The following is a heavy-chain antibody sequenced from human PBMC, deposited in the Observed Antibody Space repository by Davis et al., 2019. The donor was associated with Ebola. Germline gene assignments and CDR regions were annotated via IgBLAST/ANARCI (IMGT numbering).Heavy chain of an antibody. V-gene: IGHV1-8*01. CDR2: INPNSGNT. CDR3: ARGDSSGWYDFDD. Sequence: ASVKVSCKTSGYTFTSYDINWVRQATGQGLEWLGWINPNSGNTGYAQRFQGRVTMTRNTSISTAYMELSSLRSEDTAVYYCARGDSSGWYDFDDWGQGTLVTVSS. J-gene: IGHJ4*02. CDR1: GYTFTSYD. D-gene: IGHD6-19*01.